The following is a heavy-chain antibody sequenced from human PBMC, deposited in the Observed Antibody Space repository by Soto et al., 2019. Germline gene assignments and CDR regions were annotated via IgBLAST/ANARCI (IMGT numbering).Heavy chain of an antibody. D-gene: IGHD6-19*01. Sequence: TLSLTCTVSGDSISSYYWSWIRQPPGKGLEWIGYIYYSGSTNYNPSLKSRVTISVDTSKNQFSLKLSSVTAADTAVYYCARALLADWFDPWGQGTLVTVSS. CDR2: IYYSGST. CDR3: ARALLADWFDP. J-gene: IGHJ5*02. V-gene: IGHV4-59*01. CDR1: GDSISSYY.